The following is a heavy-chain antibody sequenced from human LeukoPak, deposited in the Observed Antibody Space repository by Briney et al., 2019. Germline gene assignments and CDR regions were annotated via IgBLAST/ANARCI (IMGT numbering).Heavy chain of an antibody. J-gene: IGHJ4*02. D-gene: IGHD3-9*01. V-gene: IGHV1-8*01. CDR2: MNPNSGNT. Sequence: ASVKVSCKASGYTFTSYDINWVRQATGQGLEWMGWMNPNSGNTGYAQKFQGRVTMTRNTSISTAYMELSSLRSEDTAVYYCARGGLRYFDRGPPHSDYWGQGTLVTVSS. CDR3: ARGGLRYFDRGPPHSDY. CDR1: GYTFTSYD.